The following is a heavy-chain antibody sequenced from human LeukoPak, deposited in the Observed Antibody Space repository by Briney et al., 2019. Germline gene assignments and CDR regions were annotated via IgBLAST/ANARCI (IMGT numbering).Heavy chain of an antibody. V-gene: IGHV1-2*02. CDR2: INPNTGGT. D-gene: IGHD6-25*01. J-gene: IGHJ5*02. Sequence: ASVKVSCKASGYTFTGYYMHWVRQAPGQGLEWMGWINPNTGGTNYAQKFQGRVTMTRGTSISTAYMELSRLRSDDTAVYYCAREDRAAGENWFDPWGQGTLVTVSP. CDR1: GYTFTGYY. CDR3: AREDRAAGENWFDP.